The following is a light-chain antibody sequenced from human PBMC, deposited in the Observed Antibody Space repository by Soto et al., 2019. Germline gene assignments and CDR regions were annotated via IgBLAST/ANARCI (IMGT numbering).Light chain of an antibody. V-gene: IGLV2-11*01. CDR2: DVS. CDR1: SSDVGGYNY. Sequence: QSVLTQPRSVSGSPGQSVTISCTGTSSDVGGYNYVSWYQQHPGKAPKLMIYDVSKRPSGVPDRFSGSKSGNPASLTTSGLQAEDEADYSCGTYAGSYSHVVFGGGTKLTVL. CDR3: GTYAGSYSHVV. J-gene: IGLJ2*01.